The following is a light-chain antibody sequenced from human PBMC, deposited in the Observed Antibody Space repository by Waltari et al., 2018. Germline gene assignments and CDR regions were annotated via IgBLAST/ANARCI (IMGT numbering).Light chain of an antibody. CDR1: RAITNY. J-gene: IGKJ4*01. V-gene: IGKV1-39*01. Sequence: DIQMTQSPSSLSASVGDRIPLTCRASRAITNYVNWYQQRPGLAPKLLIYAASTLQGGVPTRFSGSGSGTDFTLTISSLQIEDFATYYCQQSHSAPLAFGGGTRLEIK. CDR2: AAS. CDR3: QQSHSAPLA.